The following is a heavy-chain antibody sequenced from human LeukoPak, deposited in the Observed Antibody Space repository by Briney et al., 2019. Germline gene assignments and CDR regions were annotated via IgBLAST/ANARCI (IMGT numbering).Heavy chain of an antibody. Sequence: RGESLKISCKGSGYSFTSYWIGWVRQMPGKGLEWMGIIYPGDSDTRYSPSFQGQVTISADKSISTAYLQWSSLKASDTAMYYCARGARYCSSTSCYRFGYFVYWGQGTLVTVSS. CDR1: GYSFTSYW. J-gene: IGHJ4*02. V-gene: IGHV5-51*01. D-gene: IGHD2-2*01. CDR3: ARGARYCSSTSCYRFGYFVY. CDR2: IYPGDSDT.